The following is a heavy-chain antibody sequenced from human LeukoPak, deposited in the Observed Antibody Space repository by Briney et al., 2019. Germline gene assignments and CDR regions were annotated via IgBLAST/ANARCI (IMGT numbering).Heavy chain of an antibody. D-gene: IGHD4-17*01. Sequence: PGGSLRPSCAASGFSFISYGMPWCRQAPGKGLDWVGVISDDGRSKDYADSMKGRFTISRDNSKDTLYLQMNSLRDGDTAVYYCAKRPSDYGDYVSYFDYWGQGTLVTVSS. J-gene: IGHJ4*02. V-gene: IGHV3-30*18. CDR3: AKRPSDYGDYVSYFDY. CDR2: ISDDGRSK. CDR1: GFSFISYG.